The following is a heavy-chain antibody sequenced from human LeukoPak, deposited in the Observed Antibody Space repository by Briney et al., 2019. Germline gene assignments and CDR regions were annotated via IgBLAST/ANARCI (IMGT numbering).Heavy chain of an antibody. J-gene: IGHJ6*03. V-gene: IGHV3-74*01. CDR3: AKGSRLYYYYYMDV. CDR1: GFTFSSYW. CDR2: INSDGSST. Sequence: PGGSLRLSCAASGFTFSSYWMHWVRQAPGKGLVWVSRINSDGSSTSYADSVKGRFTISRDNAKNTLYLQMNSLRAEDTAVCYCAKGSRLYYYYYMDVWGKGTTVTVSS.